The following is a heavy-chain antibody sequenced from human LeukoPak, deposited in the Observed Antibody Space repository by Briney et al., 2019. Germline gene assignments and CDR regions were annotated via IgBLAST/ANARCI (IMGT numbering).Heavy chain of an antibody. CDR2: IIPVFGTA. CDR1: GGTFSSYA. CDR3: ARSGYSGSYGDYYYYYYYMDV. D-gene: IGHD1-26*01. J-gene: IGHJ6*03. V-gene: IGHV1-69*06. Sequence: SVKVSCKASGGTFSSYAISWVRQAPGQGLEWMGGIIPVFGTANYAQKFQGRVTITADKSTSTAYMELSSLRSEDTAVYYCARSGYSGSYGDYYYYYYYMDVWGKGTTVTVSS.